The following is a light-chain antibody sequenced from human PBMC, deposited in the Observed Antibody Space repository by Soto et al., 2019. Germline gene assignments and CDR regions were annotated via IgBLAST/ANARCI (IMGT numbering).Light chain of an antibody. Sequence: QSVLTQPPSVSEAPRQRVTISCSGSSSNIGNNAVSWYQQVPGKAPKLLIYYNDLLPSGVSDRFSASKSGTSASLAISGLQSEDEADYYCPVWDDSLDVRVFGGGTKLTVL. J-gene: IGLJ3*02. CDR3: PVWDDSLDVRV. CDR1: SSNIGNNA. CDR2: YND. V-gene: IGLV1-36*01.